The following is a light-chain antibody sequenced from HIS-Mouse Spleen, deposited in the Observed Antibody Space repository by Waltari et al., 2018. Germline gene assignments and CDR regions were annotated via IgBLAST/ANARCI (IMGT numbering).Light chain of an antibody. V-gene: IGLV1-47*01. J-gene: IGLJ2*01. CDR3: AAWDDSLSGV. CDR2: RNN. CDR1: SPDIGRNY. Sequence: QSVLTQPPSASGTPGQRGPIACSGRSPDIGRNYVYWYQQLQGPAPKLLIYRNNQRPSGVPDRFSGSKSGTSASLAISGLRSEDEADYDCAAWDDSLSGVFGGGTKLTVL.